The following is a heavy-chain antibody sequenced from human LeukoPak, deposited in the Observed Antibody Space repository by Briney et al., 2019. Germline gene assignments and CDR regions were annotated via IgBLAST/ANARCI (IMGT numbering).Heavy chain of an antibody. CDR1: GYSFTSHT. Sequence: GASVKVSCKASGYSFTSHTMNWVRQAPGQGLEWMGWINTNTGNVTYAQGFTGRFVFSLDTSVSTAYLQISSLKAEDTAVYYCARDALLGAVWGRGIFDYWGQGTLVTVSS. CDR2: INTNTGNV. V-gene: IGHV7-4-1*02. J-gene: IGHJ4*02. CDR3: ARDALLGAVWGRGIFDY. D-gene: IGHD3-16*01.